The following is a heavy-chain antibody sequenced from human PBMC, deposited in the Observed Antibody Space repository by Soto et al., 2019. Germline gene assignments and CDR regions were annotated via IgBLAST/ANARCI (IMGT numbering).Heavy chain of an antibody. CDR3: AKGGLFPCYCVDY. CDR1: GFTFSSYG. J-gene: IGHJ4*02. CDR2: ISYDGSNK. V-gene: IGHV3-30*18. D-gene: IGHD3-10*01. Sequence: QVQLVESGGGVVQPGRSLRLSCAASGFTFSSYGMHWVRQAPGKGLEWVAVISYDGSNKYYADSVKGRFTISRDNSKSTLYLQMNSLRAEDTAVYDRAKGGLFPCYCVDYWGQGTLVTVSS.